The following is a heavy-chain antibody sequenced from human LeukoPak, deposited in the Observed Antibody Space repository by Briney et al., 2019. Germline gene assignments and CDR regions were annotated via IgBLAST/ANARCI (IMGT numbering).Heavy chain of an antibody. Sequence: PSETLSLTCTVSGGSTSSYYWSWIRQPAGKGLEWIGRIYTSGNTNYNPSLKSRVTMSVDTSKNQFSLKLNSVTAADTAVYYCARSLYSGYDYYFDYWGQGTLVTVSS. CDR2: IYTSGNT. CDR3: ARSLYSGYDYYFDY. J-gene: IGHJ4*02. CDR1: GGSTSSYY. D-gene: IGHD5-12*01. V-gene: IGHV4-4*07.